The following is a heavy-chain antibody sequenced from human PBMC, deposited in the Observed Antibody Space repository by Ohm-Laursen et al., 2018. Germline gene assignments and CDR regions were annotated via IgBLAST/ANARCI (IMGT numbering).Heavy chain of an antibody. V-gene: IGHV4-34*01. CDR1: GGSFSGYY. CDR2: INHSGST. Sequence: SETLSLTCAVYGGSFSGYYWSWIRQPPGKGLEWIGEINHSGSTNYNPSLKSRATISVDTSKNQFSLKLSSVTAADTAVYYCARSWSYGPDYWGQGTLVTVSS. J-gene: IGHJ4*02. D-gene: IGHD5-18*01. CDR3: ARSWSYGPDY.